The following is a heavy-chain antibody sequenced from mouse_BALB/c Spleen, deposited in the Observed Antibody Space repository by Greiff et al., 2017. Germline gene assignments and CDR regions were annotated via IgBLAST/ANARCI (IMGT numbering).Heavy chain of an antibody. J-gene: IGHJ4*01. D-gene: IGHD2-1*01. CDR1: GFTFSSYT. Sequence: EVKLMESGGGLVKPGGSLKLSCAASGFTFSSYTMSWVRQTPEKRLEWVATISSGGSYTYYPDSVKGRFTISRDNAKNTLYLQMSSLKSEDTAMYYCTRVDYGNSSMDYWGQGTSVTVSS. CDR2: ISSGGSYT. CDR3: TRVDYGNSSMDY. V-gene: IGHV5-6-4*01.